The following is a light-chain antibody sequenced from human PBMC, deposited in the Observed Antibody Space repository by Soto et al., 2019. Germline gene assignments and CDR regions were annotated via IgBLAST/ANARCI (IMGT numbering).Light chain of an antibody. CDR1: SSDVGGYNY. CDR3: SSYTTSSTVV. CDR2: EVT. Sequence: QSALTQPASVSGSPGQSITISCTGTSSDVGGYNYVSWYQQHPGKAPKLMIYEVTNRPSGVPRRFSGSQSGDTASLTISGLQAEDEADYYCSSYTTSSTVVFGGGTKLTVL. J-gene: IGLJ2*01. V-gene: IGLV2-14*01.